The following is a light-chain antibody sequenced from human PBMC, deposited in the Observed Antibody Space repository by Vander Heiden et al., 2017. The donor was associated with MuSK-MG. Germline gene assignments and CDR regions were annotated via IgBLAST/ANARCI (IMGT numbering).Light chain of an antibody. Sequence: EIVLTQSPGTLSLSPGDRATLSCRASQSVSSSFLAWYQQKPGQGPRLLIYGASTRATGIPDRFRGSGSGTDFTLTISRLETEDFAIYYCQQYGSSPFTFGGGTKVEIK. CDR1: QSVSSSF. V-gene: IGKV3-20*01. J-gene: IGKJ4*01. CDR3: QQYGSSPFT. CDR2: GAS.